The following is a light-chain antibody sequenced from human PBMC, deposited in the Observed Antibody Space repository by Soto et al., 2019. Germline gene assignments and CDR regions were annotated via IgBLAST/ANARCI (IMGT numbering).Light chain of an antibody. Sequence: EIVLTQSPGTLSLSPGERATLSCRASQNAHTSLAWYRQKPGQAPRLLIYDAFKRAAGIPARFSGAGSGTDFTLTIDSLEAEDSGIYYCQDRSNWPLFTFGGGTKVDIK. J-gene: IGKJ4*01. CDR2: DAF. V-gene: IGKV3-11*01. CDR3: QDRSNWPLFT. CDR1: QNAHTS.